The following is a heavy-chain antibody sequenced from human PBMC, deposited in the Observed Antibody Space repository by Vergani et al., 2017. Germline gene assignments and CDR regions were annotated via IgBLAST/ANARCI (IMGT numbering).Heavy chain of an antibody. V-gene: IGHV5-51*03. CDR3: AKVSYSYGYSRYSGSYLYFDY. Sequence: EVQLVQSGAEVKKPGESLKISCKGSGYSFTSYWIGWVRQMPGKGLEWMGIIYPGDSDTRYSPSFQGQVTISADKSISTAYLQWSSLKASDTAMYYCAKVSYSYGYSRYSGSYLYFDYWGQGTLVTVSS. CDR1: GYSFTSYW. J-gene: IGHJ4*02. D-gene: IGHD1-26*01. CDR2: IYPGDSDT.